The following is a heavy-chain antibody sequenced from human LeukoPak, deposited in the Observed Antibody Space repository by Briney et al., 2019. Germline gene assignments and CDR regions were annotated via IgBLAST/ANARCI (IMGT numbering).Heavy chain of an antibody. V-gene: IGHV3-73*01. D-gene: IGHD3-10*01. CDR1: GFTFSGSA. J-gene: IGHJ6*03. CDR2: IRSKANSYAT. Sequence: GGSLRLSCAASGFTFSGSAMHWVRQASGKGLEWVGRIRSKANSYATAYAASVKGRFTISRDDSKNTAYLQMNSLKTEDTAVYYCSAYSASSYHFMDVWGKGTTVTISS. CDR3: SAYSASSYHFMDV.